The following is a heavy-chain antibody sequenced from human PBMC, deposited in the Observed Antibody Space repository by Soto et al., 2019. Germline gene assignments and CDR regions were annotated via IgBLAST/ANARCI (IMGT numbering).Heavy chain of an antibody. Sequence: ESGGGLVPPGGSLRLSCAASGFTFGSYSMNWVRQAPGKGLEWVSYISSSSRTIYYADSVKGRFTISRDNAKNSLYLQMNSLRAEDTAVYYCARRYLPYSSGHYMDVWGKGTTVTVSS. D-gene: IGHD6-19*01. V-gene: IGHV3-48*01. J-gene: IGHJ6*03. CDR1: GFTFGSYS. CDR3: ARRYLPYSSGHYMDV. CDR2: ISSSSRTI.